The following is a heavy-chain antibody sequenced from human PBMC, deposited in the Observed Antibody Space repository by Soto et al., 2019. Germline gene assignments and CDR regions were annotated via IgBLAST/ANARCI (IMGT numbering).Heavy chain of an antibody. CDR3: AIGRSSYYDYGMEV. D-gene: IGHD6-6*01. Sequence: SETLSLTCAVSGDSISRGGYSWTWIRQPPWKALEWIGNIYDSGSTSYNPSLKSRVTISVDRSKNQFSLKLTSVPAADTAVYFWAIGRSSYYDYGMEVWPQGXTVIFCS. CDR1: GDSISRGGYS. V-gene: IGHV4-30-2*01. J-gene: IGHJ6*02. CDR2: IYDSGST.